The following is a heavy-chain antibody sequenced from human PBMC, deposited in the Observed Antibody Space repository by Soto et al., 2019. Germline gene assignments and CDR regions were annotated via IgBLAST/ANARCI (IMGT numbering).Heavy chain of an antibody. CDR3: ATSFRYFDN. CDR1: GFTPTTTP. J-gene: IGHJ4*02. CDR2: ISGTASRT. Sequence: EVQLLESGGGLVLPGGSLRLSCAGSGFTPTTTPLSWVRQAPGNGLEWLTSISGTASRTYYVDSVKGRFFISRDNSKNTVTLQMNNLTVDDTAVYYCATSFRYFDNWGQGTRVSVSS. V-gene: IGHV3-23*01. D-gene: IGHD3-9*01.